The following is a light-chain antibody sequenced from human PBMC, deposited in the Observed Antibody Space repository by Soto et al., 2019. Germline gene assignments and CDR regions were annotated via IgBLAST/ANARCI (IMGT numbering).Light chain of an antibody. Sequence: DIQMTKSPSCLSASVGDRVTITCQASQDISNYLNWYQQKPGKAPELLIYAASNLETGVPSMFSRSGSGSDFTFTISSLQPEDIATYYCQQYDNLLLTFGGGTKVEIK. V-gene: IGKV1-33*01. CDR3: QQYDNLLLT. CDR1: QDISNY. CDR2: AAS. J-gene: IGKJ4*01.